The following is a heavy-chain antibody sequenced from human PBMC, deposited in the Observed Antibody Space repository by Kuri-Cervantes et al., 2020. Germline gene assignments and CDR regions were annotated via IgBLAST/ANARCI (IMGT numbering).Heavy chain of an antibody. CDR3: AREGAGISSSSSMDV. D-gene: IGHD6-6*01. J-gene: IGHJ6*03. CDR2: MNPNSGNT. Sequence: ASVKVSCKASGYTFTSYDINWVRQATGQGLEWMGWMNPNSGNTGYAQKFQGRVTITADESTSTAYMELSSLRSEDTAVYYCAREGAGISSSSSMDVWGKGTTVTVSS. V-gene: IGHV1-8*01. CDR1: GYTFTSYD.